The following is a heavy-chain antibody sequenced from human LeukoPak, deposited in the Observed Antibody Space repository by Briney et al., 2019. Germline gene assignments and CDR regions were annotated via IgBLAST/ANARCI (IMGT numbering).Heavy chain of an antibody. CDR1: GFTFSGYA. D-gene: IGHD2-15*01. V-gene: IGHV3-23*01. CDR3: AKLVGVAPTDY. Sequence: GGSLRLSCAASGFTFSGYAMCWVRQAPGKGLEWVSGISASAGGTYYADSVKGRFTISRDNSKNTLYLQLDSLTAEDTAVYYCAKLVGVAPTDYWGQGTLVTVSS. CDR2: ISASAGGT. J-gene: IGHJ4*02.